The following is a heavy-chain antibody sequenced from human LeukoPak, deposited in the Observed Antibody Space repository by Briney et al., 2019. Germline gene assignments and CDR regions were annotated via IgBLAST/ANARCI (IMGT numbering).Heavy chain of an antibody. CDR1: GYTLTELS. Sequence: ASVKVSCKVSGYTLTELSMHWVRQAPGKGLEWMGGFDPEDGETIYAQKFQGRVTMTEDTSTDTAYMELSSLRSEDTAVYYCATLITTYYDFWSDYYRFGIDYWGQGTLVTVSS. CDR3: ATLITTYYDFWSDYYRFGIDY. D-gene: IGHD3-3*01. J-gene: IGHJ4*02. CDR2: FDPEDGET. V-gene: IGHV1-24*01.